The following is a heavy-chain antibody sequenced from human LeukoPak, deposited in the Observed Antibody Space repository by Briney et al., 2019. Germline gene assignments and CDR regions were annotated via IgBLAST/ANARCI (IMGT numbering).Heavy chain of an antibody. Sequence: PGGSLRLSCAASGFTFSSYEMNWVRQAPGKGLEWVSYISSSGSTIYYADSVKGRFTISRDNAKNSLYLQMNSLRAEDTAVYYCAREVLKRAYSSGWYGYWGQGTLVTVSS. CDR1: GFTFSSYE. CDR2: ISSSGSTI. V-gene: IGHV3-48*03. D-gene: IGHD6-19*01. J-gene: IGHJ4*02. CDR3: AREVLKRAYSSGWYGY.